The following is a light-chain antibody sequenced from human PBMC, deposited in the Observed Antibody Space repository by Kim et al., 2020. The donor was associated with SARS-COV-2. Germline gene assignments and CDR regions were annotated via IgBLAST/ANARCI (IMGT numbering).Light chain of an antibody. CDR2: YDS. CDR3: QVWDSSSDHPYV. J-gene: IGLJ1*01. Sequence: SYELTQPPSVSVAQGKTARITCGGNNIGSKSVHWYQQKPGQAPVLVIYYDSDRPSGIPERFSGSNSGNTATLTISRVEAGDEADYYCQVWDSSSDHPYVFGTGTKVTVL. CDR1: NIGSKS. V-gene: IGLV3-21*04.